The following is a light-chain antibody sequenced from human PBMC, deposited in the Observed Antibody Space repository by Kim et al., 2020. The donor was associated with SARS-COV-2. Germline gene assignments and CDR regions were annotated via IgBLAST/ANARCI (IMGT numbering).Light chain of an antibody. CDR3: QAWDSSTVV. J-gene: IGLJ2*01. V-gene: IGLV3-1*01. CDR1: KWGDKY. Sequence: SVTPGQTASITCSGYKWGDKYACWYQQKPGQSPVLVIYQDSKRPSGIPERFSGSNSGNTATLTISGTQAMDEADYYCQAWDSSTVVFGGGTQLTVL. CDR2: QDS.